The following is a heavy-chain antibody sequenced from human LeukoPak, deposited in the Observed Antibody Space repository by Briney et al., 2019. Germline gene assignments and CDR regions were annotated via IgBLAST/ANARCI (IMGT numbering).Heavy chain of an antibody. CDR1: GGSFSGYY. V-gene: IGHV4-34*01. CDR2: INHSGST. J-gene: IGHJ6*03. Sequence: SETLSLTCAVYGGSFSGYYWSWIRQPPGKGLEWIGEINHSGSTNYNPSLKSRVTISVDTSKNQFSLQLNSVTPEDTAVYYCARGVTMILVSYYYYYMDVWCKGTTVTVPS. D-gene: IGHD3-22*01. CDR3: ARGVTMILVSYYYYYMDV.